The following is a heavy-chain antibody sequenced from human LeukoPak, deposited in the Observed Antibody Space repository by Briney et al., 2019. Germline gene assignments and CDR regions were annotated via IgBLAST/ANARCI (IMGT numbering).Heavy chain of an antibody. D-gene: IGHD3-10*01. V-gene: IGHV3-11*01. CDR2: ISSSGSTI. Sequence: PGGSLRLSCAASGFTFSDYYMSWIRQAPGKGLEWVSYISSSGSTIYYADSVKGRFTISRDNAKNSLYLQMNSLRAEDTAVCYCARGTYYYGSTRGAKGTFDYWGQGTLVTVSS. J-gene: IGHJ4*02. CDR1: GFTFSDYY. CDR3: ARGTYYYGSTRGAKGTFDY.